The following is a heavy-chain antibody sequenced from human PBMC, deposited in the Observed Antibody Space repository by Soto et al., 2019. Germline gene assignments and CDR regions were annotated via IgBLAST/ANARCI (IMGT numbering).Heavy chain of an antibody. CDR1: GGSFSGYY. CDR2: INHSGST. J-gene: IGHJ5*02. V-gene: IGHV4-34*01. D-gene: IGHD6-13*01. Sequence: SSETLSLTCAVYGGSFSGYYWSWIRQPPGKGLEWIGEINHSGSTNYNPSLKSRVTISVDTSKNQFSLKLSSVTAADTAVYYCARGLQYSSSWYESKNWFDPWGQGTLVTVSS. CDR3: ARGLQYSSSWYESKNWFDP.